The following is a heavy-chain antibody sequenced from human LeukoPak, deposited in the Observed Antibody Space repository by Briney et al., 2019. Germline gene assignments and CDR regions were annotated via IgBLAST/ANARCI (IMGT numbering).Heavy chain of an antibody. CDR3: ARGKGWFAP. V-gene: IGHV5-10-1*01. CDR1: GYNFTRNW. J-gene: IGHJ5*02. Sequence: GESLTISCKGSGYNFTRNWISWVRQMPGKGLEWMGRIDPSDSYTNYSPSFQGHVTISADKSTSTAYLQWSSLKASDTAMYYCARGKGWFAPWSQGTLVTVSS. CDR2: IDPSDSYT.